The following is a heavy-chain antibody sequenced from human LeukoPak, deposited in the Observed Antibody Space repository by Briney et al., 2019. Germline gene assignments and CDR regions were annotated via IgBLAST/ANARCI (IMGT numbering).Heavy chain of an antibody. J-gene: IGHJ6*03. CDR2: IYPGGSET. CDR3: ARRHSSTSWYYYSYMDV. V-gene: IGHV5-51*01. CDR1: GYSFTSYW. D-gene: IGHD2-2*01. Sequence: GESLKISCKGPGYSFTSYWIGRVRQMSGKGLEWMGIIYPGGSETRYSPSFQGQVTISADKSISTAYLQWSSLKASDTAMYYCARRHSSTSWYYYSYMDVWGKGTTVTVSS.